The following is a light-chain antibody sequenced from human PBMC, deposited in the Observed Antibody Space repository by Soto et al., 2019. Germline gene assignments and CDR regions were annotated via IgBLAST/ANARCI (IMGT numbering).Light chain of an antibody. CDR3: QQYYSYLPLT. J-gene: IGKJ4*01. V-gene: IGKV1-8*01. CDR2: AXX. CDR1: QGISSY. Sequence: AIRMTQSPSSFSASTGDRVTITCRASQGISSYLAWYQQKPGKAPKLLIYAXXXXXXXXXXXFSGSGSXXXXXXXXXCLQSEDFATYYCQQYYSYLPLTFGGGTKVDIK.